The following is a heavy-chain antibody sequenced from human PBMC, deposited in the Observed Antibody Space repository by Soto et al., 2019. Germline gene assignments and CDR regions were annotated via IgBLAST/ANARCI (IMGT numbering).Heavy chain of an antibody. V-gene: IGHV1-18*01. Sequence: QVQLVQSGGKVKKPGASVKVSCKASGFTFAIYGITWVRQAPGQGLEWMGWINPYNGNTNYAQKFQGRVTMTTDTSTTTGYMELRSLRSDDTAVYYCARVVAAAPVYYGLDVWGQGTTVTVSS. D-gene: IGHD2-15*01. CDR3: ARVVAAAPVYYGLDV. CDR2: INPYNGNT. CDR1: GFTFAIYG. J-gene: IGHJ6*02.